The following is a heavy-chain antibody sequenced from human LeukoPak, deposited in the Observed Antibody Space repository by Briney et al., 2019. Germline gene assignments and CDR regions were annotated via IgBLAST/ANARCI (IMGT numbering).Heavy chain of an antibody. Sequence: SETLSLTCTVSGGSISSYYWSWIRQPPGKGLEWIGEINHSGSTNYNPSLKSRVTISVDTSKNQFSLKLSSVTAADTAVYYCARGGVIAAAARRYFDYWGQGTLVTVSS. CDR2: INHSGST. CDR1: GGSISSYY. V-gene: IGHV4-34*01. CDR3: ARGGVIAAAARRYFDY. D-gene: IGHD6-13*01. J-gene: IGHJ4*02.